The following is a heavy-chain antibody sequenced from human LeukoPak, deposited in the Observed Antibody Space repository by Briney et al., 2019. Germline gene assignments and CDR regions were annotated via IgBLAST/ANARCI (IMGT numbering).Heavy chain of an antibody. CDR2: INSDGSST. J-gene: IGHJ4*02. CDR1: GFTFSNYW. Sequence: GGSLRLSCAASGFTFSNYWMHWVRQVPGKGLVCVSRINSDGSSTSYADSVKGRFTISRDNAKNTLYLQMNSLRAEDTAVYYCARDEYSYGRNFDYWGQGTLVTVSS. V-gene: IGHV3-74*01. CDR3: ARDEYSYGRNFDY. D-gene: IGHD5-18*01.